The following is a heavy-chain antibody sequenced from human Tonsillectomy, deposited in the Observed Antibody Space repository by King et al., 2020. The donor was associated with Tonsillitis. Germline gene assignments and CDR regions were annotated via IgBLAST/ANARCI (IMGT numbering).Heavy chain of an antibody. V-gene: IGHV4-39*07. Sequence: QLQESGPGLVKPSETLSLTCTVSGGSISSSSYYWGWIRQPPGKGLEWIGSIYYSVSTYYNPSLKSRVTISVDTSKNQFSLKLGSVTAADTAVYYCARLGSHDAFDIWGQGTMVTVSS. CDR3: ARLGSHDAFDI. J-gene: IGHJ3*02. CDR2: IYYSVST. CDR1: GGSISSSSYY. D-gene: IGHD3-10*01.